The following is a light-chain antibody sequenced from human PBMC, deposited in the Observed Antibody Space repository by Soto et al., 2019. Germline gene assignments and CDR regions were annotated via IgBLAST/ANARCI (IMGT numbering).Light chain of an antibody. CDR3: QQYNKWPPLS. J-gene: IGKJ4*01. CDR1: QSVSNN. V-gene: IGKV3-15*01. Sequence: EIVMTQSPVTLSVSPGERATLSCRASQSVSNNLAWYQQKPGQAPRLLIFGASSRATGIPARFSGSGSGTEFTLTITSLQSEDFAVYYCQQYNKWPPLSFGGGTKVDIK. CDR2: GAS.